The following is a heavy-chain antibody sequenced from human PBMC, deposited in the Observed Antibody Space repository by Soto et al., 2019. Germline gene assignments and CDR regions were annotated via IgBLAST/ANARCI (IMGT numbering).Heavy chain of an antibody. CDR1: GGSISSYY. CDR2: IYYSGSS. V-gene: IGHV4-59*01. CDR3: ARGGDFRNWFDP. J-gene: IGHJ5*02. D-gene: IGHD4-17*01. Sequence: PSETLSLPCTVSGGSISSYYWSWIRQPPGKGLEWIGYIYYSGSSNYNPSLKSRVTISVDTSKKQFSLKLSSVTAADTAVYYCARGGDFRNWFDPWGQGTLVTVSS.